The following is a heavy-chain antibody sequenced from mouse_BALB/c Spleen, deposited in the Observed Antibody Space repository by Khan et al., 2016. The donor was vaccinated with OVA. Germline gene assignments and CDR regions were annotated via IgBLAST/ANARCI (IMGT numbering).Heavy chain of an antibody. CDR3: ARPPYFSYTLDH. CDR2: INTYTGEP. V-gene: IGHV9-3-1*01. D-gene: IGHD2-10*01. Sequence: QIQLVQSGPELKKPGETVKISCKASGYTFTSYGMNWVKQSPGKALKWMGSINTYTGEPTYADDFKGRFAFSLETSASTAYLQINNLKNEDTATYFCARPPYFSYTLDHWGQGTSVTVSS. J-gene: IGHJ4*01. CDR1: GYTFTSYG.